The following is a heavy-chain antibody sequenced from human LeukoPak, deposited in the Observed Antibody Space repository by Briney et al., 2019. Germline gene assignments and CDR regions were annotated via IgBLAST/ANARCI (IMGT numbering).Heavy chain of an antibody. D-gene: IGHD2-2*01. CDR3: ASQYCSSTGCYADDAFDI. V-gene: IGHV4-38-2*01. CDR2: IYHSGST. Sequence: SETLSLTCAVSGYSISSGYYWGWIRQPPGKGLEWIGSIYHSGSTYYNPSLKSRVTISVDTSKNQFSLKLSSVTAADTAVYYCASQYCSSTGCYADDAFDIWGQGTMVTVSS. J-gene: IGHJ3*02. CDR1: GYSISSGYY.